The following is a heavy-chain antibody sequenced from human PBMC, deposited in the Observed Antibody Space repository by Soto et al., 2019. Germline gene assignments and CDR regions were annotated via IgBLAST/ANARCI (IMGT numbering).Heavy chain of an antibody. CDR1: GYSFTSYW. Sequence: GESLKISCKGSGYSFTSYWISWVRQMPGKGLEWMGRIDPSDSYTNYSPSFQGHVTISADKSISTAYLQWSSLKASDTAMYYCATGFYCGGDCYLQDDYWGQGTLVTVS. CDR2: IDPSDSYT. D-gene: IGHD2-21*02. V-gene: IGHV5-10-1*01. CDR3: ATGFYCGGDCYLQDDY. J-gene: IGHJ4*02.